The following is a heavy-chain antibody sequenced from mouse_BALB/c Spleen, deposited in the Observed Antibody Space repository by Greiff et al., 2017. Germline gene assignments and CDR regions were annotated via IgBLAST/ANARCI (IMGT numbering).Heavy chain of an antibody. CDR1: GFTFSSYG. D-gene: IGHD1-1*01. CDR2: INSNGGST. J-gene: IGHJ2*01. V-gene: IGHV5-6-3*01. Sequence: EVQVVESGGGLVQPGGSLKLSCAASGFTFSSYGMSWVRQTPDKRLELVATINSNGGSTYYPDSVKGRFTISRDNAKNTLYLQMSSLKSEDTAMYYCARITTDYWGQGTTLTVSS. CDR3: ARITTDY.